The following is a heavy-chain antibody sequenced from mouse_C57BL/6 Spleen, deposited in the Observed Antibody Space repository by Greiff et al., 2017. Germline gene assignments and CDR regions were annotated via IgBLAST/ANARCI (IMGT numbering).Heavy chain of an antibody. CDR3: ASGGITTVVGDWYFDV. V-gene: IGHV5-6*01. CDR2: ISSGGSYT. Sequence: EVKLMESGGDLVKPGGSLKLSCAASGFTFSSYGMSWVRQTPDKRLEWVATISSGGSYTYYPDSVKGRFTISRDNAKNTLYLQMSSLKSEDTAMYYCASGGITTVVGDWYFDVWGTGTTVTVSS. D-gene: IGHD1-1*01. J-gene: IGHJ1*03. CDR1: GFTFSSYG.